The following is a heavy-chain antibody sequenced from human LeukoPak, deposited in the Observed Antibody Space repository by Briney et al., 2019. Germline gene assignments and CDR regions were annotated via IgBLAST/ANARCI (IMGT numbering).Heavy chain of an antibody. J-gene: IGHJ4*02. CDR2: ISYDGSNK. D-gene: IGHD2-15*01. Sequence: PGRSLRLSCAASGFTFSSYAMHWVRQAPGKGLEWVAVISYDGSNKYYADSVKGRFTISRDNSKNTLYLQMNSLRAEDTSVYYCARGGKLGYCSGGSCYSNDYWGQGTLVTVSS. V-gene: IGHV3-30-3*01. CDR3: ARGGKLGYCSGGSCYSNDY. CDR1: GFTFSSYA.